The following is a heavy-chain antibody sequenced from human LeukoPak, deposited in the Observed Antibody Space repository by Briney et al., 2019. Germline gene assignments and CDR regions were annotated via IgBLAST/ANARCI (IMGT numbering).Heavy chain of an antibody. CDR3: AREGGIAVAGALDY. CDR1: GFTFSSYA. CDR2: ISYDGSNK. Sequence: GGSLRLSCAASGFTFSSYAMHWVRQAPGKGLEWVAVISYDGSNKYCADSVKGRFTISRDNSKNTLYLQMNSLRAEDTAVYYCAREGGIAVAGALDYWGQGTLVTVSS. J-gene: IGHJ4*02. D-gene: IGHD6-19*01. V-gene: IGHV3-30*04.